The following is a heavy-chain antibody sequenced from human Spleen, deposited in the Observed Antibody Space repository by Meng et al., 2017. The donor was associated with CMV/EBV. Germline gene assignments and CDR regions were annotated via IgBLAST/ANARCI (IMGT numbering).Heavy chain of an antibody. CDR3: AKDQRYSSSYLFDY. V-gene: IGHV3-21*04. CDR2: ISTSGSYI. CDR1: EFTFSSFS. Sequence: GESLKISCAASEFTFSSFSMTWVRQAPGKGLEWVSSISTSGSYIYYADSVKGRFTISRDNAKNTLYLQMNSLRAEDTALYYCAKDQRYSSSYLFDYWGQGTLVTVSS. J-gene: IGHJ4*02. D-gene: IGHD6-13*01.